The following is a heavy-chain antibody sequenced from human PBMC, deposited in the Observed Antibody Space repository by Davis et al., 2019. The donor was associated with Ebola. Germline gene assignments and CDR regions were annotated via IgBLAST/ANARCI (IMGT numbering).Heavy chain of an antibody. CDR2: IRSDGSNK. CDR3: AKDEGRTYEADAFDI. Sequence: PGGSLRLSCAASGFAFSYYDMHWVRQAPGKGLEWVALIRSDGSNKFSADSVKGRFTISRDNSKNTLYLQMNGLRADDTAIYYCAKDEGRTYEADAFDIWGQGTLVTVSS. D-gene: IGHD5-12*01. V-gene: IGHV3-30*02. CDR1: GFAFSYYD. J-gene: IGHJ3*02.